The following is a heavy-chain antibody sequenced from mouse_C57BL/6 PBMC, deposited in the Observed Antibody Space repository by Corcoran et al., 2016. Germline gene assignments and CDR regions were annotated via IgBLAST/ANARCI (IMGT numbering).Heavy chain of an antibody. V-gene: IGHV9-3*01. CDR3: ARRLRPFDY. J-gene: IGHJ2*01. CDR2: INTYSGVP. CDR1: GYTFTTYG. D-gene: IGHD2-4*01. Sequence: QIQLVQSGPELKKPGETVKISCKASGYTFTTYGMSWVKQAPGKGLKWMGWINTYSGVPTYADDFKGRFAFSLETSASTAYLQINNLKNEDTATYFCARRLRPFDYWGQGTTLTVSS.